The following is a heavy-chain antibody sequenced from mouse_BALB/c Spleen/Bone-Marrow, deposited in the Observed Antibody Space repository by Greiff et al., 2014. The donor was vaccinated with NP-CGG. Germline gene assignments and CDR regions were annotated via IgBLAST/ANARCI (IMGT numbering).Heavy chain of an antibody. J-gene: IGHJ2*01. D-gene: IGHD1-1*01. CDR3: ARYYYGSSRFDY. V-gene: IGHV14-3*02. CDR1: GFNIKDTY. Sequence: VQLQQSGAELVKPGASVKLSCTASGFNIKDTYMHWVKQRPEQGLEWIGRIDPANGHTKYDPKFQGKATITADTSSNTAYLQLSSLTSEDTAVDYWARYYYGSSRFDYWGQGTTLTVPS. CDR2: IDPANGHT.